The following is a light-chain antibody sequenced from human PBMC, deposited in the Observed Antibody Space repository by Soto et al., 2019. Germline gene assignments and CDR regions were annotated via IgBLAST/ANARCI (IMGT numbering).Light chain of an antibody. CDR3: ASYAGTKLFV. V-gene: IGLV2-11*01. Sequence: QSALTQPRSVSGSPGQSVTTSCTGTNSDVGAYNYVSWYQQHPGKAPKLMLYDVSRRPSGVPDRFSGSKSGNTASLTISGLQAEDEADYYCASYAGTKLFVFGSGTKVTVL. CDR2: DVS. CDR1: NSDVGAYNY. J-gene: IGLJ1*01.